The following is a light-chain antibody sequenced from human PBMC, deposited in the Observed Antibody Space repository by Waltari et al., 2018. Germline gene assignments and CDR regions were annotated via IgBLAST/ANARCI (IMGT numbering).Light chain of an antibody. CDR2: ENK. CDR1: SSNIGNNY. Sequence: QSVLKQPPSVSAAPGQKVTISCSGRSSNIGNNYVSWYQQLPGTAPKLLIYENKNRPSGIPDRFSGSKSGTSATLGITGLQTGDEADYYCGTWDSSRKWVFGGGTKLTVL. J-gene: IGLJ3*02. CDR3: GTWDSSRKWV. V-gene: IGLV1-51*02.